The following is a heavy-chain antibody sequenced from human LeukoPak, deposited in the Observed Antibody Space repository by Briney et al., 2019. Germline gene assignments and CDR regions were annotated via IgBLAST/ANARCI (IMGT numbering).Heavy chain of an antibody. Sequence: SQTLSLTCTVSGGSISSGGYYWSWIRQNPGKGLEWIGYVYYSGSSYYNPSLKSRVTMSTDMSRSQFSLKLSSVTAADTAVYFCARDTRAYDRSAYYYFDYWGQGTLVTVSS. CDR1: GGSISSGGYY. CDR3: ARDTRAYDRSAYYYFDY. CDR2: VYYSGSS. J-gene: IGHJ4*02. D-gene: IGHD3-22*01. V-gene: IGHV4-31*03.